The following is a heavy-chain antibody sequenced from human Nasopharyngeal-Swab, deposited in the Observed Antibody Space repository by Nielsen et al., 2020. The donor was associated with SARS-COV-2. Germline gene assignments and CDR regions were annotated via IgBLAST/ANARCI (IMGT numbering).Heavy chain of an antibody. Sequence: WIPQPPGKGLEWIGYIYYSGSTYYNPSLKSRVTISVDTSKNQFSLKLSSVTAADTAVYYCAREALKELLWFGESSSYYGMDVWGQGTTVTVSS. V-gene: IGHV4-31*02. J-gene: IGHJ6*02. CDR3: AREALKELLWFGESSSYYGMDV. D-gene: IGHD3-10*01. CDR2: IYYSGST.